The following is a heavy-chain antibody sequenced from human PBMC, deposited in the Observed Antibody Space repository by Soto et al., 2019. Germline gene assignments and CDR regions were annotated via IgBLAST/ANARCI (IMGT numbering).Heavy chain of an antibody. D-gene: IGHD3-9*01. CDR1: GFTFSNYD. CDR2: IGGSGSTT. Sequence: GGSLRLSCAASGFTFSNYDMKWIRQAPGKGLEWVSTIGGSGSTTLYADSVKGRFTISRDNSRNTLYLQMNTLRAEDTAVYYCAKARILTGYYAPRDFDYWGQGTLVTVSS. CDR3: AKARILTGYYAPRDFDY. J-gene: IGHJ4*02. V-gene: IGHV3-23*01.